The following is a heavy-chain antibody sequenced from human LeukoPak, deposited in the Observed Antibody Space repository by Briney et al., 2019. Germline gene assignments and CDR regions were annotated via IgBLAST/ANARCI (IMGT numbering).Heavy chain of an antibody. V-gene: IGHV3-21*01. CDR3: AKATGYLL. CDR1: GSTFSSYS. Sequence: PGGSLRLSCAASGSTFSSYSMNWVRQAPGKGLEWVSSISTSSSYINYADSVKGRFTISRDNAKNSLYLQMNSLRAEDTAVYYCAKATGYLLWGQGTLVTVSS. J-gene: IGHJ4*02. D-gene: IGHD1-14*01. CDR2: ISTSSSYI.